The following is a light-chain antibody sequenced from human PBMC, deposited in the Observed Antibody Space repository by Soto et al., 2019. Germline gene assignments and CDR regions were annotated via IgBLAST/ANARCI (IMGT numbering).Light chain of an antibody. J-gene: IGKJ1*01. CDR3: MQGTQWPRT. CDR1: QSLVDSDGISQ. Sequence: DIVMTQSPLSLPVTPGEAASVSCRSSQSLVDSDGISQVSWYHQRAGQSPRRLIYKLFNRDSVVPDRFSGDGSGTDFTLRISRVEAEDVGVYYCMQGTQWPRTFGQGTKVDIK. V-gene: IGKV2-30*01. CDR2: KLF.